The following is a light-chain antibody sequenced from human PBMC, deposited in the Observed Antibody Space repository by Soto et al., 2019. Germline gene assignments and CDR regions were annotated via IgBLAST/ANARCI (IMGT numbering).Light chain of an antibody. J-gene: IGKJ4*01. CDR2: DAS. CDR3: QQRIDWPLT. Sequence: EILLTQSPATLSLSPGERATLSCRASQSVSSYLAWYQQKPGQAPRLLIYDASNRATGIPARFSGSGSGTDFTLTISSLEPEDFAVYYCQQRIDWPLTFGGGTKVDIK. CDR1: QSVSSY. V-gene: IGKV3-11*01.